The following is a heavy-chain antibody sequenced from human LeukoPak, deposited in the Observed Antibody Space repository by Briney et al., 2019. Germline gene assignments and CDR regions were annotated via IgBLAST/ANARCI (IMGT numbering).Heavy chain of an antibody. Sequence: SETLSLTCTVSGGSVSSDSYYWSWIRQPPGKGLEWIGYIYYSGGTNYNPSLKSRVTMSVHTSKNQLSLKLSSVTAADTAVYYCARQWLVSPLFDYWGQGTLVTVSS. CDR3: ARQWLVSPLFDY. D-gene: IGHD6-19*01. CDR2: IYYSGGT. J-gene: IGHJ4*02. CDR1: GGSVSSDSYY. V-gene: IGHV4-61*01.